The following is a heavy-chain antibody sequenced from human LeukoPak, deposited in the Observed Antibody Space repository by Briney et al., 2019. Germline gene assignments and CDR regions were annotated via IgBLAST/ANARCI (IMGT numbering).Heavy chain of an antibody. V-gene: IGHV3-23*01. J-gene: IGHJ4*02. D-gene: IGHD5-18*01. Sequence: PGGSLRLSCAASGFTFSSYAMSWVRQAPGKGLEWVSAMSGVGGSTYYADSVKGRFTISRDNSKNTLYLQMNSLRAEDTAVHYCAKAYTTLVTGGFDYWGQGTLVTVSS. CDR2: MSGVGGST. CDR3: AKAYTTLVTGGFDY. CDR1: GFTFSSYA.